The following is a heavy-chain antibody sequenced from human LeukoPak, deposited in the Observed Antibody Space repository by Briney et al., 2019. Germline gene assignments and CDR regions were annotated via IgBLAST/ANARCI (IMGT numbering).Heavy chain of an antibody. CDR3: ARDYYDSSGYIVFDY. J-gene: IGHJ4*02. CDR2: IYYSGST. V-gene: IGHV4-39*02. CDR1: GGSISSSSYY. D-gene: IGHD3-22*01. Sequence: SETLSLTCTVSGGSISSSSYYCGWIRQPPGKGLEWIGSIYYSGSTYYNPSLKSRVTISVDTSKNQFSLKLSSVTAADTAVYYCARDYYDSSGYIVFDYWGQGTLVTVSS.